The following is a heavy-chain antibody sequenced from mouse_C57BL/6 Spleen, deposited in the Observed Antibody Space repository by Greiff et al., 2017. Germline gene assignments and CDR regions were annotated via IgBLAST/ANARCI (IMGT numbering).Heavy chain of an antibody. D-gene: IGHD4-1*01. CDR3: ARRGKLGVFFFDY. J-gene: IGHJ2*01. V-gene: IGHV1-9*01. CDR2: ILPGSGST. CDR1: GYTFTGYW. Sequence: QVQLKESGAELMKPGASVKLSCKATGYTFTGYWIEWVKQRPGHGLELIGEILPGSGSTNYNEKFKGKATFTADTSSNTAYMQLNSLTTEDSASYYCARRGKLGVFFFDYWGQGTTLTVSS.